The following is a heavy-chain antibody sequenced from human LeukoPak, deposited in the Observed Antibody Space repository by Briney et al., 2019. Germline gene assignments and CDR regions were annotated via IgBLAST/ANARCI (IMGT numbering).Heavy chain of an antibody. CDR2: IYSGGST. CDR1: GASISSSGYY. V-gene: IGHV4-39*01. Sequence: SETLSLTCTVSGASISSSGYYWGWIRQPPGKGLEWIGTIYSGGSTHYNPSLKSRVTISVDTSRNQFSLRLASVTAADTAVYYCARHAVKVTLIEVVCNWFDPWGQGTLVTVSS. D-gene: IGHD3-22*01. CDR3: ARHAVKVTLIEVVCNWFDP. J-gene: IGHJ5*02.